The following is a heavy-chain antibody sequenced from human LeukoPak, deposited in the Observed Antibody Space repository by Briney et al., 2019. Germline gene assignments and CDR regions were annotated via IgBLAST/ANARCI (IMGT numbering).Heavy chain of an antibody. CDR1: GYTFTSYG. CDR3: ARDIAIAVAGDFDY. D-gene: IGHD6-19*01. Sequence: ASVKVSCKASGYTFTSYGISWVGQAPGQGLEWMGWISAYNGNTNYAQKLQGRVTMTTDTSTSTAYMELRSLRSDDTAVYYCARDIAIAVAGDFDYWGQGTLVTVSS. J-gene: IGHJ4*02. CDR2: ISAYNGNT. V-gene: IGHV1-18*01.